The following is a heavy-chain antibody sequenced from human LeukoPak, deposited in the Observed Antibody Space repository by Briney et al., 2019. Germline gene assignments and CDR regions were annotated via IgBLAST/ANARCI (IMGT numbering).Heavy chain of an antibody. Sequence: GGSLRLSCAASGFTFSSYAMHWVRQAPGKGLEWVAVISYDGSNKYYADSVKGRFTISRDNSKNTLYLQMNSLRAEDTAVYYCAREGIVVVPAAILHYYYYMDVWGKGTTVTVSS. CDR2: ISYDGSNK. V-gene: IGHV3-30-3*01. CDR3: AREGIVVVPAAILHYYYYMDV. J-gene: IGHJ6*03. D-gene: IGHD2-2*02. CDR1: GFTFSSYA.